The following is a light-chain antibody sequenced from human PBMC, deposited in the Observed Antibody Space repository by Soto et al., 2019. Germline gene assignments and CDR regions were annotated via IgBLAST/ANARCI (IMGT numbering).Light chain of an antibody. Sequence: QLVLTQPASVSGSPGQSITISCTGTSSDIGLYNYVSWFQQHPGKAPKVMISEVSDRPSGVSNRFSGSKSGNTASLTISGLQAEDEADYYCSSYTSSSTYVFGTGTKLTVL. CDR2: EVS. J-gene: IGLJ1*01. CDR3: SSYTSSSTYV. V-gene: IGLV2-14*01. CDR1: SSDIGLYNY.